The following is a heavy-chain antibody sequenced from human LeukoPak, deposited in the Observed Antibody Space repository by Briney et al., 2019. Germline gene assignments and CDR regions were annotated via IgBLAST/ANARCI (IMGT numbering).Heavy chain of an antibody. CDR2: ISSSGTSR. V-gene: IGHV3-11*04. CDR1: GFTFSDYY. Sequence: GGSLRLSCAASGFTFSDYYMSWIRQAPGKGLEWVSYISSSGTSRYNADSVKGRFTIARDNAKNSLYLQMNSLRAEDTAVYYCAELGITMIGGVWGKGTTVTISS. CDR3: AELGITMIGGV. D-gene: IGHD3-10*02. J-gene: IGHJ6*04.